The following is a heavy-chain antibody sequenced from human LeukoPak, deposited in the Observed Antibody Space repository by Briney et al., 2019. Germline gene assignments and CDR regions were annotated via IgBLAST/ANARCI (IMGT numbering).Heavy chain of an antibody. CDR2: ISYDGSNK. D-gene: IGHD3-22*01. CDR1: GFTFSSYA. J-gene: IGHJ4*02. Sequence: PGGSLRLSCAASGFTFSSYAMHWVRRAPGKGLEWVAVISYDGSNKYYADSVKGRFTISRDNSKNTLYLQMNSLRAEDTAVYYCARAGYYDSSGYGDYWGQGTLVTVSS. V-gene: IGHV3-30-3*01. CDR3: ARAGYYDSSGYGDY.